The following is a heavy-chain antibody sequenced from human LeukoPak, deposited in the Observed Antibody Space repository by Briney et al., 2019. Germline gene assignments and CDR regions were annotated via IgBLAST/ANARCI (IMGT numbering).Heavy chain of an antibody. CDR1: GFTFSSYA. CDR2: ISYDGSNK. Sequence: GRSLRLSCAASGFTFSSYAMHWVRQAPGKGLEWVAVISYDGSNKYYADSVKGRFTISRDNSKNTLYLQMNSLRAEDTAAYYCARDPETYYGSGSYTGGYFDYWGQGTLVTVSS. V-gene: IGHV3-30-3*01. CDR3: ARDPETYYGSGSYTGGYFDY. D-gene: IGHD3-10*01. J-gene: IGHJ4*02.